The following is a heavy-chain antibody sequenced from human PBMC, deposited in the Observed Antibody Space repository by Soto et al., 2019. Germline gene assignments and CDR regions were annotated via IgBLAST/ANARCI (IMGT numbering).Heavy chain of an antibody. D-gene: IGHD3-16*02. V-gene: IGHV3-30*18. CDR2: IPYDGSNT. CDR1: GFVFNTYG. CDR3: AQERRRGNYH. J-gene: IGHJ4*02. Sequence: QVQLVESGGGVVQPGKSLRLSCVASGFVFNTYGMHWVRQAPGKGLEWVAVIPYDGSNTYYADSVKGRFTISRDDSKNTLYLQMHSLRAEDTAVYYCAQERRRGNYHWGQGTLVIVSS.